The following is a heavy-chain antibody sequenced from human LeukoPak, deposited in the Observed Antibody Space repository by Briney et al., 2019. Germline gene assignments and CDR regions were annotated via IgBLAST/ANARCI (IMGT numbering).Heavy chain of an antibody. J-gene: IGHJ4*02. V-gene: IGHV3-23*01. CDR2: ISGSGGNT. D-gene: IGHD6-13*01. CDR3: AKGLRGSSYDY. Sequence: GGSLRLSCAASGFTFNNFAMSWVRQAPGKGLEWVSGISGSGGNTHYANSVKGRFTISRDNSKNTLYLQMNSLRAEDTAVYYCAKGLRGSSYDYWGQGTLVTVSS. CDR1: GFTFNNFA.